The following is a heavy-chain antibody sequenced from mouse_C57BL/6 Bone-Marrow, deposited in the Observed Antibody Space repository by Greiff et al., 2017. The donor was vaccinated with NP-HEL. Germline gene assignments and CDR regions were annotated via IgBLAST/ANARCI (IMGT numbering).Heavy chain of an antibody. D-gene: IGHD1-1*01. CDR1: GFTFSDYG. V-gene: IGHV5-15*01. CDR3: ARDYGSSYAMDY. Sequence: EVHLVESGGGLVQPGGSLKLSCAASGFTFSDYGMAWVRQAPRKGPEWVAFISNLAYSIYYADTVTGRFTISRENAKNTLYLEMSSLRSEDTAMYYCARDYGSSYAMDYWGQGTSVTVSS. J-gene: IGHJ4*01. CDR2: ISNLAYSI.